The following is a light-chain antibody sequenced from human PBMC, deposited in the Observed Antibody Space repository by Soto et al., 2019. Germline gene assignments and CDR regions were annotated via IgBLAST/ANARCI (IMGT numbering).Light chain of an antibody. J-gene: IGLJ3*02. CDR3: QSYDSSLRAWV. CDR1: SSNIGAGYD. Sequence: QSVLTQPPSVSGAPGQRVTISCTGSSSNIGAGYDVHWYHHLPGTAPKLLIYGNTNRPSGISDRFSASKSGSSASLAITGLEAEYEADYYCQSYDSSLRAWVFGGGTKLTVL. CDR2: GNT. V-gene: IGLV1-40*01.